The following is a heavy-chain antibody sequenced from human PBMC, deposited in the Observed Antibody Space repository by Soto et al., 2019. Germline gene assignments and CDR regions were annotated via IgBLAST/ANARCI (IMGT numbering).Heavy chain of an antibody. CDR2: IYPGNSDA. CDR1: GYSFTGYW. V-gene: IGHV5-51*01. D-gene: IGHD3-22*01. Sequence: GESLKISCKVSGYSFTGYWIGWVRQMPGQGLEWMGIIYPGNSDARYSPSFQGQVTISADKSISTAYLRWSSLKASDTAMYYCAVWFYSDTSGYKGYYFDYWGRGTLVTVSS. CDR3: AVWFYSDTSGYKGYYFDY. J-gene: IGHJ4*02.